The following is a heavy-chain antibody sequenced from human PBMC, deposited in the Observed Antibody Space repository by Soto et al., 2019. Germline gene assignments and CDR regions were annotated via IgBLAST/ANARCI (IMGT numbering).Heavy chain of an antibody. CDR2: ISYDGSNK. V-gene: IGHV3-30-3*01. Sequence: HVQLVESGGGVVQPGRSLRLSCGASGFTFSSYAMHWVRQAPGKGLEWVAVISYDGSNKYYADSVKGRFTISRDNSKNTLYLPMNCLRAEDTAVYYFARDTIGYCRCTSCYTFWFDPWGQGTLVTVSS. CDR3: ARDTIGYCRCTSCYTFWFDP. CDR1: GFTFSSYA. D-gene: IGHD2-2*02. J-gene: IGHJ5*02.